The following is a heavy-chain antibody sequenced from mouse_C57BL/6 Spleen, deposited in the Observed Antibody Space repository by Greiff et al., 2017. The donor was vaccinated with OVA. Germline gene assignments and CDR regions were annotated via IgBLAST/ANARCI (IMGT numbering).Heavy chain of an antibody. CDR1: GYTFTSYW. D-gene: IGHD1-1*01. V-gene: IGHV1-7*01. CDR3: AIRYYGSKGYFDV. Sequence: QVQLQQSGAELAKPGASVKLSCKASGYTFTSYWMHWVKQRPGQGLEWIGYINPSSGYTKYNQKFKDKATLTADKSSSTAYMQLSSLTYEDSAVYYCAIRYYGSKGYFDVWGTGTTVTVSS. CDR2: INPSSGYT. J-gene: IGHJ1*03.